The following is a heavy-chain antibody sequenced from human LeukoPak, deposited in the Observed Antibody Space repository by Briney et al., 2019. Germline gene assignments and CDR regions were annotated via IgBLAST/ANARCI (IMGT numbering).Heavy chain of an antibody. J-gene: IGHJ6*02. CDR1: GFTFSSYA. Sequence: GGSLILSCAASGFTFSSYAMHWVRQAPGKGLEWVAVISYDGINKYYADSVKGRFTISRDNSKNTLYLQMNSLRAEDTAVYYCAREYGGNPYYYYGMDVWGQGTTVTASS. CDR3: AREYGGNPYYYYGMDV. D-gene: IGHD4-23*01. CDR2: ISYDGINK. V-gene: IGHV3-30-3*01.